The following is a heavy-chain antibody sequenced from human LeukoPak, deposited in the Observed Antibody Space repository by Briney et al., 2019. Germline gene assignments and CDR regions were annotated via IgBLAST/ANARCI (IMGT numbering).Heavy chain of an antibody. D-gene: IGHD2-2*01. J-gene: IGHJ4*02. Sequence: AGGSLTPSCAASGFTFSSHSMNWVRPPPGRGLEWVSSISCSSSYINYADSVKGRFTISRDNAKTSLYLQMNSLRAEDAAVYFCARGYVVVPAAMVGYWGQGTLVTVSS. CDR2: ISCSSSYI. CDR3: ARGYVVVPAAMVGY. V-gene: IGHV3-21*01. CDR1: GFTFSSHS.